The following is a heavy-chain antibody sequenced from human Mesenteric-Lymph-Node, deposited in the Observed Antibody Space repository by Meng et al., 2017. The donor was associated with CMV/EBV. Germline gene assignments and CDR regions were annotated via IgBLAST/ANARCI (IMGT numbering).Heavy chain of an antibody. CDR1: GLTFSSYW. V-gene: IGHV3-74*01. D-gene: IGHD3-9*01. Sequence: GGSLRLACAASGLTFSSYWMHWVRQAPGKGLVWVSRINSDGSSTSYADSVKGRFTISRDNAKNTLYLQMNSLRAEDTAVYYCARISDLHYDILTGYYMVDYWGQGTLVTVSS. CDR3: ARISDLHYDILTGYYMVDY. CDR2: INSDGSST. J-gene: IGHJ4*02.